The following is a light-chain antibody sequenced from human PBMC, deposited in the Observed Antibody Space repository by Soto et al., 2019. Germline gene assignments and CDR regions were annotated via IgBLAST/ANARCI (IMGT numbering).Light chain of an antibody. CDR1: QSISRL. J-gene: IGKJ5*01. V-gene: IGKV1-5*03. CDR2: KTS. CDR3: QQYNSYPLT. Sequence: DIQMTQSPSTLSASVGDRVTITCRASQSISRLLDWYQQKPGRAPTLLIYKTSTLESGVPSRFSGSGSGTEFSLTISSLQPDDFATYYCQQYNSYPLTFGQGTRLEIK.